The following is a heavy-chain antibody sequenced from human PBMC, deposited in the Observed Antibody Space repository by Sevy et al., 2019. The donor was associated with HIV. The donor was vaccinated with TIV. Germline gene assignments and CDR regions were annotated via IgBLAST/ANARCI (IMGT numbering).Heavy chain of an antibody. Sequence: GGSLRLSCVGSGISISSHWMNWVRQSPGKGLEWVANINQDGSEKYYVDSVKGRFTISRENAKNSGYLQMHSLRVEDSGVYYCARAMGVWGQGTTVTVS. CDR2: INQDGSEK. CDR1: GISISSHW. J-gene: IGHJ6*02. CDR3: ARAMGV. V-gene: IGHV3-7*01.